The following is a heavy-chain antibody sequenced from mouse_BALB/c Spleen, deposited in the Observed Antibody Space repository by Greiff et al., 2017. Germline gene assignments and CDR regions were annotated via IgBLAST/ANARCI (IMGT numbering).Heavy chain of an antibody. Sequence: EVQLQESGGGLVQPGGSLKLSCAASGFTFSSYGMSWVRQTPDKRLELVATINSNGGSTYYPDSVKGRFTISRDNAKNTLYLQMSSLKSEDTAMYYCARDGRIYYDYDGFAYWGQGTLVTVSA. J-gene: IGHJ3*01. V-gene: IGHV5-6-3*01. CDR2: INSNGGST. CDR1: GFTFSSYG. D-gene: IGHD2-4*01. CDR3: ARDGRIYYDYDGFAY.